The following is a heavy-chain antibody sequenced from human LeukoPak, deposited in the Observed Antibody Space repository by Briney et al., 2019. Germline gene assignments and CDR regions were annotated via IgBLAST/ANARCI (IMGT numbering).Heavy chain of an antibody. Sequence: SETLSLTYTVSGYFISSGYYWGWIRQPPGKGLEWVGSIYHGGSPYYNPSLKSRVTISVDTSMNRFSLKLNSVTAADTAVYYCARDLYYYDSSAYPPTWFDPWGQGILVTVSS. V-gene: IGHV4-38-2*02. CDR1: GYFISSGYY. CDR3: ARDLYYYDSSAYPPTWFDP. CDR2: IYHGGSP. D-gene: IGHD3-22*01. J-gene: IGHJ5*02.